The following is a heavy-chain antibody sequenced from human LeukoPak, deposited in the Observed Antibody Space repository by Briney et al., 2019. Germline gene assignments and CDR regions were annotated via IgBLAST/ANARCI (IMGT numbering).Heavy chain of an antibody. V-gene: IGHV4-34*01. CDR3: ARFVTYYYDSSGNFRGVLFFDP. J-gene: IGHJ5*02. D-gene: IGHD3-22*01. CDR2: INHSGST. Sequence: SETLSLTCAVYGGSFSGYYWSWIRQPPGKGLEWIGEINHSGSTNYNPSLKSRVTISVDTSKNQISLKLTSVTAADTAVYYCARFVTYYYDSSGNFRGVLFFDPWGQGTLVTVSS. CDR1: GGSFSGYY.